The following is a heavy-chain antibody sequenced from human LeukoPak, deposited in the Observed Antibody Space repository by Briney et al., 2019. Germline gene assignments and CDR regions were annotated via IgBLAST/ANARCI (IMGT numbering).Heavy chain of an antibody. J-gene: IGHJ4*02. CDR3: ARSSNGVYIQ. D-gene: IGHD2-8*01. V-gene: IGHV3-74*01. CDR1: GFTFRNYY. Sequence: GGSLRLSCVASGFTFRNYYMHWVRQVPGKGLVWVSRISGDGSSIFYADSVKGRFTISRDNAKNSLYVQMNRLRADDSAVYYCARSSNGVYIQWGQGTLVTVSS. CDR2: ISGDGSSI.